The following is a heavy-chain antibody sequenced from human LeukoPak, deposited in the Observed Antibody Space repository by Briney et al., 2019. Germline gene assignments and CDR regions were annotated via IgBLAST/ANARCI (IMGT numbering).Heavy chain of an antibody. CDR3: ARRTTVAPEYHFGS. CDR2: IYHSGNT. J-gene: IGHJ4*02. CDR1: GGSISGYY. Sequence: SETLSLTCTVSGGSISGYYWTWIRQPPGKGLEWIGYIYHSGNTNYNPSLKSRVTISLDMSKNQFSLKLTSVTAADTAVFYCARRTTVAPEYHFGSWGQGILVTVSS. D-gene: IGHD1-1*01. V-gene: IGHV4-59*08.